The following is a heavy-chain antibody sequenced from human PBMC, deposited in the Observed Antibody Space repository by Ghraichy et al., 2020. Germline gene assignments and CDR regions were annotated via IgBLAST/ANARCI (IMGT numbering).Heavy chain of an antibody. CDR3: VREIGGDNGWFDS. CDR2: VNWNSGRI. CDR1: GFTFDDYG. D-gene: IGHD4-17*01. Sequence: GESLNISCEASGFTFDDYGMSWVRQDPGKRLEWVSGVNWNSGRILYADSVKGRFTISRDNVKRSLQLQMNNLRAEDTATYFCVREIGGDNGWFDSWVQGSQVIVSS. V-gene: IGHV3-20*04. J-gene: IGHJ5*01.